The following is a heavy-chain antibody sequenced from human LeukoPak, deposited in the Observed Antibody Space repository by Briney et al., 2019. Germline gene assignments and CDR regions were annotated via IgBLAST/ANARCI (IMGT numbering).Heavy chain of an antibody. CDR1: GYTFTSYY. CDR3: ARDPPYSGYDFEAFDI. Sequence: ASVKVSCKTSGYTFTSYYMHWVRQAPGQGLEWMGIINPSGGSTNYAQKFQGRVTITADKSTSTAYMELSSLRSEDTAVYYCARDPPYSGYDFEAFDIWGQGTMVTVSS. CDR2: INPSGGST. D-gene: IGHD5-12*01. V-gene: IGHV1-46*01. J-gene: IGHJ3*02.